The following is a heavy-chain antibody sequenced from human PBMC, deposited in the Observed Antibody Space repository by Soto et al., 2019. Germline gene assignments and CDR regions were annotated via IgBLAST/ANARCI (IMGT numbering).Heavy chain of an antibody. CDR2: INHSGST. CDR3: ARLDLEWLLYGMDV. Sequence: PSETLSLTCAVYGGSFSGYYWSWIRQPPGKGLEWIGEINHSGSTNYNPSLKSRVTISVDTSKNQFSLKLSSVTAADTAVYYCARLDLEWLLYGMDVWGQGTTVTVSS. D-gene: IGHD3-3*01. V-gene: IGHV4-34*01. J-gene: IGHJ6*02. CDR1: GGSFSGYY.